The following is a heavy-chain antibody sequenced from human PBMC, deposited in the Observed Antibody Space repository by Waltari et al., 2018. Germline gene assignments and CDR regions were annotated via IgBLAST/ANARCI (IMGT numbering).Heavy chain of an antibody. J-gene: IGHJ4*02. V-gene: IGHV4-39*01. CDR2: IYYSGST. Sequence: QLQLQESGPGLVKPSETLSLTCTVSGGSISSSSYYWGWIRQPPGKGLEWIGSIYYSGSTYNNPSLKGRVTISVDTSKNQFSLKLSSVTAADTAVYYCATGASGWYLGGFDYWGQGTLVTVSS. CDR3: ATGASGWYLGGFDY. D-gene: IGHD6-19*01. CDR1: GGSISSSSYY.